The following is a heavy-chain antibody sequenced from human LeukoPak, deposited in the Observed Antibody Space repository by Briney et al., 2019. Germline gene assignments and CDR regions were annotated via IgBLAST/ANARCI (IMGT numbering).Heavy chain of an antibody. Sequence: PSETLSLTCTVSGGSIISTTYYWGWIRQPPGEGLEWIGSIDYSGSTYYNPSLKSRVTISVDTSKNQFSLNLSSVTAADTAVYYCARRYCSGGSCYSLGAAFDIWGQGTMVTVSS. J-gene: IGHJ3*02. CDR2: IDYSGST. V-gene: IGHV4-39*07. CDR3: ARRYCSGGSCYSLGAAFDI. CDR1: GGSIISTTYY. D-gene: IGHD2-15*01.